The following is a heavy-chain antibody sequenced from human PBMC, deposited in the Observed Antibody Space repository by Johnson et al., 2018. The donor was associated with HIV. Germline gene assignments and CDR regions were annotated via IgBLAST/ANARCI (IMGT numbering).Heavy chain of an antibody. CDR2: INWNGGST. CDR3: ARDRGAAARYDAFDI. V-gene: IGHV3-9*01. J-gene: IGHJ3*02. CDR1: GFTFDDYA. Sequence: VQLVESGGGLVQPGRSLRLSCAASGFTFDDYAMHWVRQAPGKGLEWVSGINWNGGSTGYADSVKGRLSISRDNAKKSLYLQMHSLRAEDTALYYCARDRGAAARYDAFDIWGQGTMVTVSS. D-gene: IGHD3-10*01.